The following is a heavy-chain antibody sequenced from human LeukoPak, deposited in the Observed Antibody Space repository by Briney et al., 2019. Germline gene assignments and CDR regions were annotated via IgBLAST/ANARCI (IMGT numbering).Heavy chain of an antibody. CDR2: ISGSSTYI. J-gene: IGHJ4*02. CDR1: GFTFSIYS. CDR3: ARGELYCSSTSCYPDY. V-gene: IGHV3-21*04. D-gene: IGHD2-2*01. Sequence: GGSLRLSCAASGFTFSIYSMSWVRQAPGKGLEWVSSISGSSTYIYYADSVKGRFTISRDNAKNSLYLQMNSLRAEDTAVYYCARGELYCSSTSCYPDYWGQGTLVTVSS.